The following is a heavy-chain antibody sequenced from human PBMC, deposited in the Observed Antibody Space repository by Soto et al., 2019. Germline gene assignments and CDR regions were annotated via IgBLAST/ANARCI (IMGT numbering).Heavy chain of an antibody. CDR2: ISGSGGST. CDR1: GFTFSSYA. V-gene: IGHV3-23*01. Sequence: EVQLLESGGGLVQPWGSLRLSCVISGFTFSSYAMSWVRQAPGKGLEWVSAISGSGGSTYYADSVKGRFTISRDNSKNTLYLQMNSLRAEDTAIYYCAKRGRGAVAFDYWGQGTLVTVSS. J-gene: IGHJ4*02. CDR3: AKRGRGAVAFDY. D-gene: IGHD6-19*01.